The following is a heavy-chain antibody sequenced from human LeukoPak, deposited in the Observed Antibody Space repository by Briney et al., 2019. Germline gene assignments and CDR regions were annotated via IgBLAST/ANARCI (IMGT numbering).Heavy chain of an antibody. CDR3: ATAYRWDYGDYVELATVDAFDI. D-gene: IGHD4-17*01. CDR2: FYPEDGET. CDR1: GYTLTELS. J-gene: IGHJ3*02. Sequence: ASVKVSCKVSGYTLTELSMHWVRQAPGKGLEWMGGFYPEDGETIYAQKFQGRVTMTEDTSTDTAYMELSSLRSEDTAVYYCATAYRWDYGDYVELATVDAFDIWGQGTMVTVSS. V-gene: IGHV1-24*01.